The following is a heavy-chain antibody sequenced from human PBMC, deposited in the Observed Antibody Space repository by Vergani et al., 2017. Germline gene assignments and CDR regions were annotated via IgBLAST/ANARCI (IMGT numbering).Heavy chain of an antibody. Sequence: EVHLVQSGADVKKPGESLRISCKGSGYSFTSYWISWVRQMPGKGLEWMGRIDPSDSYTNYSPSFQGHVTISADKSISTAYLQWSSLKASDTAMYYCARQVAVAGKWWGPYYYYGMDVWGQGTTVTVSS. CDR1: GYSFTSYW. D-gene: IGHD6-19*01. CDR3: ARQVAVAGKWWGPYYYYGMDV. CDR2: IDPSDSYT. J-gene: IGHJ6*02. V-gene: IGHV5-10-1*01.